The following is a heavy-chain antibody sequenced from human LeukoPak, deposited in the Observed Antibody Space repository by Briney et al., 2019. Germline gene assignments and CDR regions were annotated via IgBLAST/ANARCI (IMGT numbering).Heavy chain of an antibody. Sequence: GGSLRLSCAASGFTVSSNYMSWVRQAPGKGLEWVSLIYSGGSAYYADSVQGRFTISRDNSKNTLYLQMNSLRAGDTAVYYCASRDKGYYYGMDVWGQGTTVTVSS. CDR1: GFTVSSNY. J-gene: IGHJ6*02. V-gene: IGHV3-66*01. CDR3: ASRDKGYYYGMDV. CDR2: IYSGGSA. D-gene: IGHD5-24*01.